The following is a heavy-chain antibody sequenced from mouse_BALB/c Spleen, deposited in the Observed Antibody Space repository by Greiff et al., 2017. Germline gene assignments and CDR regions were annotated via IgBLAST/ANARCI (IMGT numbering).Heavy chain of an antibody. CDR1: GFTFSSFG. V-gene: IGHV5-17*02. CDR2: ISSGSSTI. D-gene: IGHD2-3*01. J-gene: IGHJ2*01. CDR3: ARVGWFLLDY. Sequence: EVMLVESGGGLVQPGGSRKLSCAASGFTFSSFGMHWVRQAPEKGLEWVAYISSGSSTIYYADTVKGRFTISRDNPKNTLFLQMTSLRSEDTAMYYCARVGWFLLDYWGQGTTLTVSS.